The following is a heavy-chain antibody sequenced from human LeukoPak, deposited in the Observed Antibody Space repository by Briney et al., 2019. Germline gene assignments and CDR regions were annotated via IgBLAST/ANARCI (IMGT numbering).Heavy chain of an antibody. J-gene: IGHJ3*02. CDR1: GFTVSSNY. V-gene: IGHV3-53*01. D-gene: IGHD3-22*01. Sequence: GGSLRLSCAASGFTVSSNYMSWVRQAPGKGQEWVSVIYSGGSTYYADSVKGRFTISRDNSKNTLYLQMNSLRAEDTAVYYCASGITMIVGRGAFDIWGQGTMVTVSS. CDR2: IYSGGST. CDR3: ASGITMIVGRGAFDI.